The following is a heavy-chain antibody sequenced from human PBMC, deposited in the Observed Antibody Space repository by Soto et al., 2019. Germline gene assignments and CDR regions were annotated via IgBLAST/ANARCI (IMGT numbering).Heavy chain of an antibody. J-gene: IGHJ6*02. CDR3: ARDRRRFLEWFPYYYYYYGMDV. D-gene: IGHD3-3*01. Sequence: SETLSLTCTVSGDSIISSDFYWGWVRQPPGKGLEWIGSIFYLGSSYYNPSLKSRVTMSVDTSKNQFSLRLRSVTTADTAVYYCARDRRRFLEWFPYYYYYYGMDVWGQGTTVTVSS. CDR1: GDSIISSDFY. V-gene: IGHV4-39*01. CDR2: IFYLGSS.